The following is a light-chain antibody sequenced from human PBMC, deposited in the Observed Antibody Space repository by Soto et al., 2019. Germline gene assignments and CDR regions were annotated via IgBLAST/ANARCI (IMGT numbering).Light chain of an antibody. CDR1: QSISSW. Sequence: DIQMTQSPSTLSASVGDRVTITCRASQSISSWLAWYQQKPGKAPKLLIYDASSLESGVPSRFSGSGSGTEFTLTISSLQADDFETYYCQHYNSYPYTFGQGTRLEIK. V-gene: IGKV1-5*01. CDR2: DAS. J-gene: IGKJ5*01. CDR3: QHYNSYPYT.